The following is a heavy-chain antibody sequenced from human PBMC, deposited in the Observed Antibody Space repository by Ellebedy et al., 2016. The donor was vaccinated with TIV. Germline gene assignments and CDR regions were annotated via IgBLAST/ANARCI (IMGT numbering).Heavy chain of an antibody. J-gene: IGHJ6*02. D-gene: IGHD3-10*01. CDR1: GGTFTNRA. CDR2: IIATVGSA. V-gene: IGHV1-69*13. CDR3: ARLGRFGESMPPYYYFPMDV. Sequence: ASVKVSCKASGGTFTNRAISWVRLAPGQGPEWMGGIIATVGSADYAQSFQGRLTITADESTSIAHMELSSLRSEDTAVYYCARLGRFGESMPPYYYFPMDVWGQGTTVTVSS.